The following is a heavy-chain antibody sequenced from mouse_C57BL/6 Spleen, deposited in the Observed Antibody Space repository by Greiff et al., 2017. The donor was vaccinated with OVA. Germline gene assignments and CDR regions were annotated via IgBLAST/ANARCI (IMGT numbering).Heavy chain of an antibody. D-gene: IGHD2-4*01. CDR1: GFTFSSYA. Sequence: EVKLVESGGGLVKPGGSLKLSCAASGFTFSSYAMSWVRQTPEKRLEWVATISDGGSYTYYPDNVKGRFTISRDNAKNNLYLQMSHLKSEDTAMYYCARDRGLNDFFAYWGQGTLVTVSA. V-gene: IGHV5-4*01. J-gene: IGHJ3*01. CDR2: ISDGGSYT. CDR3: ARDRGLNDFFAY.